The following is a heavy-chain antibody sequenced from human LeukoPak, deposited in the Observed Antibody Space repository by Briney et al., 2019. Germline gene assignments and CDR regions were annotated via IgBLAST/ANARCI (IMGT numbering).Heavy chain of an antibody. CDR2: ISSSSYI. Sequence: GGSLRLSCAASGLTFSSYSMNWVRQAPGKGLEWVSSISSSSYIYYADSVKGRFTISRDNAKNSLYLQMNSLRAEDTAVYYCARDAPYCGGDCYAFDYWGQGTLVTVSS. CDR3: ARDAPYCGGDCYAFDY. D-gene: IGHD2-21*01. J-gene: IGHJ4*02. CDR1: GLTFSSYS. V-gene: IGHV3-21*01.